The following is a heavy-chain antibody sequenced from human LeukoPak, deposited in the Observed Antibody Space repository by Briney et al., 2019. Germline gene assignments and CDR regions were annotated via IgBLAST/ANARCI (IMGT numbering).Heavy chain of an antibody. CDR3: ARVGYYESSGYYKY. CDR2: INPNSGGT. J-gene: IGHJ4*02. Sequence: GASVKVSCKASGYTLTDYYMHWVRQAPGQGLEWMGRINPNSGGTSYAQKFQGRVTMTRDTSISTVYMELSRLRSDDTAVYYCARVGYYESSGYYKYWGQGTLVTVSS. V-gene: IGHV1-2*06. CDR1: GYTLTDYY. D-gene: IGHD3-22*01.